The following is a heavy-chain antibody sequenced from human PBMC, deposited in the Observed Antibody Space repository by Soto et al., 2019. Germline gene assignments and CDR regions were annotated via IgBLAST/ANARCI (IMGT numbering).Heavy chain of an antibody. CDR1: GYTFTSYG. V-gene: IGHV1-18*01. Sequence: QVQLVQSGAEVKKPGASVKVSCKASGYTFTSYGISWVRQAPGQGLEWMGWISAYNGNTSYAQKLQGRVTMTTDTSTSTAYMELRSLGSDDPAVYSCESSTNHYPFGPRGQGTLVTVS. J-gene: IGHJ5*02. CDR2: ISAYNGNT. CDR3: ESSTNHYPFGP. D-gene: IGHD3-10*01.